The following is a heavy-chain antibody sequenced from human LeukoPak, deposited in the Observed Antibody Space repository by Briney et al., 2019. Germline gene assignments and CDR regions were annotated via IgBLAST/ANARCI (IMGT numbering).Heavy chain of an antibody. V-gene: IGHV1-58*01. CDR2: IVVGSGNT. CDR1: GFTFTSSA. D-gene: IGHD3-16*02. Sequence: SVKVSCKASGFTFTSSAVQWVRQARGQRLEWIGWIVVGSGNTNYAQKFQERVTITRDMSTSTAYMELSSLRSEDTAVYYCARSPYYDYVWGSYRSYYFDYWGQGTLVTVSS. CDR3: ARSPYYDYVWGSYRSYYFDY. J-gene: IGHJ4*02.